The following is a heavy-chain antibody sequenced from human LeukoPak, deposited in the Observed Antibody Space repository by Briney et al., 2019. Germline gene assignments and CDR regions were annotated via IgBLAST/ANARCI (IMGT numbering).Heavy chain of an antibody. CDR3: ARGSGGDGGVDY. D-gene: IGHD3-10*01. J-gene: IGHJ4*02. V-gene: IGHV3-7*01. CDR1: GFNFNSYW. CDR2: IKQEESEK. Sequence: GGSLRLSCAVSGFNFNSYWMNWVRQAPGKGLEWVANIKQEESEKNYVDSVKGRFTISRDNANNLLHLQMNNLRADDTAVYYCARGSGGDGGVDYWGQGTLVTVSS.